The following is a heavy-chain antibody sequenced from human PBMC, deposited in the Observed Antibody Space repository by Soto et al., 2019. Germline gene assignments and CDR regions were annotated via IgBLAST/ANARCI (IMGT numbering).Heavy chain of an antibody. Sequence: EVQLVESGGGLVQPGRSLRLSCAASGFTFDDYAMHWVRQAPGKGLEWVSGISWNSGSIGYADSVKGRFTISRDNAKNSLYLQMNSLRAEDTALYYCAKDSDYGTSYFQHWGQGTLVTVSS. D-gene: IGHD4-17*01. V-gene: IGHV3-9*01. CDR1: GFTFDDYA. J-gene: IGHJ1*01. CDR2: ISWNSGSI. CDR3: AKDSDYGTSYFQH.